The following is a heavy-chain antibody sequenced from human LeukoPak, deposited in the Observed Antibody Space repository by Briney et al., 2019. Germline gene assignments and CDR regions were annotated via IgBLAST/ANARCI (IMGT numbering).Heavy chain of an antibody. CDR1: GFTFSSYA. CDR2: ISGSGGST. J-gene: IGHJ4*02. CDR3: AKGPIANGYCFEY. D-gene: IGHD6-13*01. V-gene: IGHV3-23*01. Sequence: PGGSLRLSCAASGFTFSSYAMSWVRQAPGKGLEWVSTISGSGGSTYYADSVKGRFTISRDNSKNTLYLQMNSLRAEDTAVYYCAKGPIANGYCFEYWGQGSLVTVSS.